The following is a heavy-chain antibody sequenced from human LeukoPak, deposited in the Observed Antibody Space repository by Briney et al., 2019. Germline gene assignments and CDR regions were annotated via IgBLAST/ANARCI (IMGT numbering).Heavy chain of an antibody. CDR1: GGTFSSYA. D-gene: IGHD2-2*01. J-gene: IGHJ6*03. V-gene: IGHV1-69*13. Sequence: GASVKVSCKASGGTFSSYAISWVRQAPGQGLEWMGGIIPIFGTANYAQKFQGRVTITADESTSTAYMELSSLRSEDTAVYYCARMAARDDVVVPAAHYYYYYMDVWGKGTTVTISS. CDR2: IIPIFGTA. CDR3: ARMAARDDVVVPAAHYYYYYMDV.